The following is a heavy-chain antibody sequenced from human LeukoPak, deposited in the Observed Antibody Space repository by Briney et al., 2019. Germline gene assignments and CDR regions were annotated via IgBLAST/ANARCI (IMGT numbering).Heavy chain of an antibody. V-gene: IGHV6-1*01. D-gene: IGHD2-15*01. CDR2: TYYRSKWYN. CDR1: GDSVSSNSAA. CDR3: ARVASYCSGGSCYVWYFDY. Sequence: SQTLSLTCAISGDSVSSNSAAWNWIRQSPSRGLEWLGRTYYRSKWYNDYAVSVKSRITINPDTSKNQFSLQLNSVTPEDTAVYYCARVASYCSGGSCYVWYFDYWGQGTLVTVSS. J-gene: IGHJ4*02.